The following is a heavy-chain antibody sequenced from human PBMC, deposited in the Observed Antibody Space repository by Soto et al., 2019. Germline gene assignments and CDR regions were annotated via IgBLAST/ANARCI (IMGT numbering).Heavy chain of an antibody. D-gene: IGHD2-15*01. V-gene: IGHV1-69*06. CDR1: GGSLSANP. J-gene: IGHJ4*02. CDR3: ARRDSGGFFRFFDS. CDR2: TGSGTGPG. Sequence: QVQLVQSGTEVKKPGSSVKVSCKTSGGSLSANPISWVRQAPGQGLEWMGGTGSGTGPGNHAQKFQGRLTVTADKSTGTVYMELTNLSSEDTAVYYCARRDSGGFFRFFDSWGQGTLVTVSS.